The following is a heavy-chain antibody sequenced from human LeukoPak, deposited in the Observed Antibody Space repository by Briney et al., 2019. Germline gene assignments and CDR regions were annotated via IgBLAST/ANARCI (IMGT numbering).Heavy chain of an antibody. V-gene: IGHV3-23*01. CDR3: AKDRTVGASYWYFDL. CDR2: TSDRGDYT. CDR1: GFTFTSYS. D-gene: IGHD1-26*01. J-gene: IGHJ2*01. Sequence: GGSLRLSCAASGFTFTSYSMSWVRQAPGKGLEWVSGTSDRGDYTYYADSVKGRFTISRDSSKNTLFLHMNTLRAEDTAIYYCAKDRTVGASYWYFDLWGRGTLVTVSS.